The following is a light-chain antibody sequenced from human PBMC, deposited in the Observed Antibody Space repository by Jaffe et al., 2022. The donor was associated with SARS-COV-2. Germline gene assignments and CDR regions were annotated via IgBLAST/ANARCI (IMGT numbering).Light chain of an antibody. V-gene: IGKV3-20*01. J-gene: IGKJ1*01. CDR3: HQYDRSPWT. Sequence: EIVLTQSPGALSLFPGERATLSCRASQSFGSSYLGWYQQKPGQAPRLLIYAASIRATGTPDRFSGSGSGTDFTLTISRLEPEDSAVYYCHQYDRSPWTFGQGTKVEI. CDR1: QSFGSSY. CDR2: AAS.